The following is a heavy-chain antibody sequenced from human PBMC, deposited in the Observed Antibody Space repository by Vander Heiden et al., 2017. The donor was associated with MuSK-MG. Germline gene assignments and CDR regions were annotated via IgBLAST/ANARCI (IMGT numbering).Heavy chain of an antibody. CDR1: GGSFSGYY. J-gene: IGHJ3*02. D-gene: IGHD1-26*01. CDR2: INHSGST. CDR3: ARGRHVYKSGALRPTSGAFDI. V-gene: IGHV4-34*01. Sequence: QVQLQQWGAGLLKPSETLSLTCAVYGGSFSGYYWSWIRQPPGKGLEWIGEINHSGSTNYNPSLKSRVTISVDTSKNQFSLKLSSVTAADTAVYYCARGRHVYKSGALRPTSGAFDIWGQGTMVTVSS.